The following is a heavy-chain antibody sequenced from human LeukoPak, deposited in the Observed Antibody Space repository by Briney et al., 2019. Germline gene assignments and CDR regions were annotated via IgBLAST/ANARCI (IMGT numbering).Heavy chain of an antibody. CDR2: ISGSGGST. V-gene: IGHV3-23*01. D-gene: IGHD5-12*01. CDR3: AKAYSGYDADWYFDL. J-gene: IGHJ2*01. CDR1: GFTFSSYA. Sequence: PGESLRLSCAASGFTFSSYAMSWVRQAPGKGLEWVSAISGSGGSTYYADSVKGRFTISRDNSKNTLYLQMNSLRAEDTAVYYCAKAYSGYDADWYFDLWGRGTLVTVSS.